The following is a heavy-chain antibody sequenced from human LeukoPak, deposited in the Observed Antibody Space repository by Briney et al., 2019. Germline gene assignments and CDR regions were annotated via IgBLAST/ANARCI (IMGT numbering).Heavy chain of an antibody. V-gene: IGHV4-31*03. D-gene: IGHD3-10*01. CDR2: IYYSGST. J-gene: IGHJ4*02. CDR3: ARDHGGSGMSWARCGDCYFDY. CDR1: GGSISSGGYY. Sequence: SQTLSLTCTVSGGSISSGGYYWSWIRQHPGKGLEWIGYIYYSGSTYYNPSLKSRVTISVDTSKNQFSLKLSSVTAADTAVYYCARDHGGSGMSWARCGDCYFDYWGQGTLVTVSS.